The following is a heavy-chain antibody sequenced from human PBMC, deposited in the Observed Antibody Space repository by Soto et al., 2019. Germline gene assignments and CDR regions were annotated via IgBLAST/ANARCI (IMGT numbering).Heavy chain of an antibody. V-gene: IGHV4-30-2*01. Sequence: SETQSLTCAVSGGSISSGGYSCNWIRQPPGKGLEWIGYIYHSGSTYYNPSLKSRVTISVDRSKNQFSLKLSSVTAADTAVYYCARGMTTVTTFDYWGQGTLVTVSS. D-gene: IGHD4-17*01. J-gene: IGHJ4*02. CDR3: ARGMTTVTTFDY. CDR2: IYHSGST. CDR1: GGSISSGGYS.